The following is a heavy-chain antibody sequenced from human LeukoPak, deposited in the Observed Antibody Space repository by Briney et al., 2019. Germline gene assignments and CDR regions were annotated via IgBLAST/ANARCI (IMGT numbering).Heavy chain of an antibody. CDR3: AGEMATTIDY. CDR2: IYYSGST. V-gene: IGHV4-59*01. CDR1: GGSISSYY. J-gene: IGHJ4*02. D-gene: IGHD5-24*01. Sequence: SETLSLTCTVSGGSISSYYWSWIRQPPGKGLEWIGYIYYSGSTNYNPSLKSRVTISVDTSKNQFSLKLSSVTAADTAVYYCAGEMATTIDYWGQGTLVTVPS.